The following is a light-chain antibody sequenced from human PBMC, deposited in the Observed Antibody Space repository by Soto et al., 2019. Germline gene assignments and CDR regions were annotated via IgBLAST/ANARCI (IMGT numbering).Light chain of an antibody. Sequence: EIVLTQSPATLSLSPGERATLSCRASQSFSSSHLAWYQQKPGQAPRLLIYGASSRATGIPARFSGSASGTDFTLTISGLEPEDCAVYYCQHYGGSPLTFGQGTRWIS. J-gene: IGKJ1*01. V-gene: IGKV3-20*01. CDR1: QSFSSSH. CDR3: QHYGGSPLT. CDR2: GAS.